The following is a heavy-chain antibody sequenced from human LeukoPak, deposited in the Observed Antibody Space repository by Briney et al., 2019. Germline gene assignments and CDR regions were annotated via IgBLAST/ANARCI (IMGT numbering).Heavy chain of an antibody. Sequence: GASVKVSCKXSGYTLTEVSMHWVRQAPGKGLEWMGRFDPEDGETIYAQKFQGRVTMTEDTSTDTAYMELSSLRSEDTAVYYCATDLSTATTYYFDYWGQGTLVTVSS. J-gene: IGHJ4*02. CDR1: GYTLTEVS. D-gene: IGHD5-12*01. CDR2: FDPEDGET. CDR3: ATDLSTATTYYFDY. V-gene: IGHV1-24*01.